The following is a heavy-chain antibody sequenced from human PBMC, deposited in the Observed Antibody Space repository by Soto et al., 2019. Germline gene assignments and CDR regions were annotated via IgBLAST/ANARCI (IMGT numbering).Heavy chain of an antibody. V-gene: IGHV3-53*01. J-gene: IGHJ4*01. CDR3: VSRIPSWVFDY. Sequence: EVQLVESGGGLIQPGESLRLSCLASGFTVTTNYMYWVRQAPGQGLERLAVIYSGGDIHYADSVKGRFIISRDTSENTVYLRLNNLRAEDTAVYFCVSRIPSWVFDYWGQGTPVTVSS. D-gene: IGHD3-16*01. CDR2: IYSGGDI. CDR1: GFTVTTNY.